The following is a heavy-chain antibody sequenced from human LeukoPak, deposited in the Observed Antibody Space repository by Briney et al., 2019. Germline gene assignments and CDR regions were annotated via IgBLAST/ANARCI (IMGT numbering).Heavy chain of an antibody. V-gene: IGHV3-9*01. CDR3: AKGVSSGWFDAFDI. CDR1: GFTFDDDA. Sequence: GGSLRLSCAASGFTFDDDAMHWVRQGPGKGLEWVSGISWNSGSIGYADSVKGRFTISRDNAKNSLYLQMNSLRAEDTALFYCAKGVSSGWFDAFDIWGQGTMVSVSS. D-gene: IGHD6-19*01. CDR2: ISWNSGSI. J-gene: IGHJ3*02.